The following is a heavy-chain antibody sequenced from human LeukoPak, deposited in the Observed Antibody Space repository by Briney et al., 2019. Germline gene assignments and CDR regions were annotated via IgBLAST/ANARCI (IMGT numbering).Heavy chain of an antibody. J-gene: IGHJ4*02. D-gene: IGHD2-15*01. CDR1: GGSINSNSNFY. CDR2: IYYSGST. Sequence: PSETLSLTCTVSGGSINSNSNFYWDWIRQPPGKGLEWIGNIYYSGSTFYNPSLKSRVTISVDTSENQFSLKLSSVTAADTAVYYCARRTAASAIDYWGQGTLVTVSS. V-gene: IGHV4-39*01. CDR3: ARRTAASAIDY.